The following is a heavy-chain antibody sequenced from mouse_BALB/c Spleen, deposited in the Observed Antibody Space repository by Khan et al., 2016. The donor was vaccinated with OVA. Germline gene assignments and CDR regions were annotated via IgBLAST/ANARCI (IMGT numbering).Heavy chain of an antibody. J-gene: IGHJ4*01. V-gene: IGHV3-2*02. CDR2: ISYSGST. Sequence: EVQLQESGPGLVKPSQSLSLTCTVTGYSITSDYAWNWLRQFPGNKLEWMGYISYSGSTSYNPSLKSRISFTRDTSKNQFFLQLNSVTTEDTATYDCARDGYAVYYAMDYWGQGTSVTVSA. CDR3: ARDGYAVYYAMDY. CDR1: GYSITSDYA. D-gene: IGHD2-2*01.